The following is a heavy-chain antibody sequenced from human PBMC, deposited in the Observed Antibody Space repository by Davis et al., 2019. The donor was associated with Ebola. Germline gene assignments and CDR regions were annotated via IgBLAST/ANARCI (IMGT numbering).Heavy chain of an antibody. CDR3: VRDRSVGADYRTYYFDH. V-gene: IGHV3-7*01. D-gene: IGHD4/OR15-4a*01. J-gene: IGHJ4*02. CDR1: GFSFTNFW. Sequence: GGSLRLSCEASGFSFTNFWMSWVRQIPGKGLEWVANIKQFGTEKYYVDSVKGRFTISRDNATNLLYLQMNGLRGEDTAIYYCVRDRSVGADYRTYYFDHWGQGTLVTVSS. CDR2: IKQFGTEK.